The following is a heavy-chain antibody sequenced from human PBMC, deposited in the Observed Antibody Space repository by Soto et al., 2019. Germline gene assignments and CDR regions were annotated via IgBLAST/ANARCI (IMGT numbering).Heavy chain of an antibody. CDR1: GFTFSDYY. CDR3: ARDQVAVAGDSFDI. Sequence: GGSLRLSCAASGFTFSDYYMSWIRQAPGKGLEWVSYISSSGSTIYYADSVKGRFTISRDNAKNSLYLQMNSLRAEDTAVYYCARDQVAVAGDSFDIWAQGTMVTVSS. D-gene: IGHD6-19*01. V-gene: IGHV3-11*01. CDR2: ISSSGSTI. J-gene: IGHJ3*02.